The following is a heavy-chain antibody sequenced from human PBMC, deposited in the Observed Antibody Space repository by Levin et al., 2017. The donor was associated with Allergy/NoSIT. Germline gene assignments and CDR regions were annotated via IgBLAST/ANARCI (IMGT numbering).Heavy chain of an antibody. J-gene: IGHJ4*02. CDR1: GFTLSSYS. D-gene: IGHD6-13*01. CDR3: ARDRKLAGAGVYFDY. CDR2: ISSGGGTV. Sequence: GESLKISCVGSGFTLSSYSMNWVRQAPGKGLEWVSYISSGGGTVYYADSVKGRFTTSRDNAGNSLYLQMNSLTDEDTAVYYCARDRKLAGAGVYFDYWGQGTLVIVSS. V-gene: IGHV3-48*02.